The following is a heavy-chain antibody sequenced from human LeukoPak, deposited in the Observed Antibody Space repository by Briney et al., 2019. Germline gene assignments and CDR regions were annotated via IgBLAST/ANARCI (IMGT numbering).Heavy chain of an antibody. V-gene: IGHV4-59*12. CDR1: GVSISSYY. J-gene: IGHJ4*02. D-gene: IGHD6-19*01. CDR2: IYYSGST. Sequence: SETLSLTCTVSGVSISSYYWSWIRQPPGEGLEWIGYIYYSGSTNYNPSLKSRVTISVDTSKNQFSLKLSSVTAADTAVYYCARVGYSSSIDYWGQGTLVTVSS. CDR3: ARVGYSSSIDY.